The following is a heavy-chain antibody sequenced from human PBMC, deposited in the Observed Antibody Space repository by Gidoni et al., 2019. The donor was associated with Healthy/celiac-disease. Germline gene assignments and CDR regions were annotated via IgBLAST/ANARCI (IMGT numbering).Heavy chain of an antibody. CDR2: IYYSGST. CDR3: ASVVSNYGDYDYYMDV. V-gene: IGHV4-39*01. J-gene: IGHJ6*03. D-gene: IGHD4-17*01. CDR1: GGSISSSSSS. Sequence: QLQLQESGPGLVKPSETLSLTCTVSGGSISSSSSSWGWIRQPPGKGLGGIGSIYYSGSTYYNPSLKSRVTISVDTSKNQFSLKLSSVTAADTAVYYCASVVSNYGDYDYYMDVWGKGTTVTVSS.